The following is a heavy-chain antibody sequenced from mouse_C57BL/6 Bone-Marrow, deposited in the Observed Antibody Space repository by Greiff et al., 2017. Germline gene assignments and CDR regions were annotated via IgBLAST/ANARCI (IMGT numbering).Heavy chain of an antibody. J-gene: IGHJ2*01. D-gene: IGHD2-1*01. CDR1: GYTFTSYW. Sequence: QVQLKQPGAELVKPGASVKLSCKASGYTFTSYWMQWVKQRPGQGLEWIGEIDPSDSYTNYNQKFQGKATLTVDTSSSTAYMQLSSLTSEDSAVYSCARFNYDYWGQGTTLTVAS. CDR2: IDPSDSYT. CDR3: ARFNYDY. V-gene: IGHV1-50*01.